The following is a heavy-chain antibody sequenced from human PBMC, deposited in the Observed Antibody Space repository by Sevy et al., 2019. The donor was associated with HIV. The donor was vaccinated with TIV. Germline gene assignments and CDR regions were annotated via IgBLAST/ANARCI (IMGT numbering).Heavy chain of an antibody. CDR2: IKQDGSER. D-gene: IGHD3-10*01. Sequence: GGSLRLSCAASGFTFGNYWMSWVRQAPGKGLEWVASIKQDGSERYYVDSVKGRFTISRDNAKNSLYLQMNSLRAEDTAVYYCARAALLLWFGELLSAESYFDYWGQGTLVTVSS. CDR1: GFTFGNYW. J-gene: IGHJ4*02. CDR3: ARAALLLWFGELLSAESYFDY. V-gene: IGHV3-7*01.